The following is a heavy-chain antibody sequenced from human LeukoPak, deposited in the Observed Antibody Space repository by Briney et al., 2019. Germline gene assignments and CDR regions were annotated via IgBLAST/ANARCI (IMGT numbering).Heavy chain of an antibody. D-gene: IGHD2-2*01. Sequence: PSETLSLTCAVYGGSFSGYYWSWIRQPPGKGLEWIGEINHSGSTNYNLSLKSRVTISVDTSKNQFSLKLSSVTAADTAVYYCASAPAPQLPSDYWGQGTLVTVSS. CDR2: INHSGST. CDR3: ASAPAPQLPSDY. CDR1: GGSFSGYY. J-gene: IGHJ4*02. V-gene: IGHV4-34*01.